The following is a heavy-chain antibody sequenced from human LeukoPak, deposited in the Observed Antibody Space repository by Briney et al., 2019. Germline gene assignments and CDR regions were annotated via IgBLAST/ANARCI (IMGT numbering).Heavy chain of an antibody. D-gene: IGHD1-1*01. J-gene: IGHJ6*02. Sequence: SQTLSLTCAISGDSVSSNSVSWNWIRQSPSRGLEWLGRTYYRSKWYNDYAVSGKSRVTINPETSKNQFSLQRNSVTPEDTAIYYCARSGLTTKMDVWGQGTTVTVSS. V-gene: IGHV6-1*01. CDR3: ARSGLTTKMDV. CDR2: TYYRSKWYN. CDR1: GDSVSSNSVS.